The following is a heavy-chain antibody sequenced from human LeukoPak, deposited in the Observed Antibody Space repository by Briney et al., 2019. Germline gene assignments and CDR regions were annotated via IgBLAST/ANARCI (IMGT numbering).Heavy chain of an antibody. J-gene: IGHJ4*02. D-gene: IGHD1-26*01. Sequence: PSETLSLTCTVSGDSISPCYWSGSRQSPGKGLEWIGYVHYSGSTKYNPSLKSRVTISLDTSKNQFSLRLSSVSAADTAVYYCARHNSAVGAFEYWGQGTLVTVSS. V-gene: IGHV4-59*08. CDR2: VHYSGST. CDR1: GDSISPCY. CDR3: ARHNSAVGAFEY.